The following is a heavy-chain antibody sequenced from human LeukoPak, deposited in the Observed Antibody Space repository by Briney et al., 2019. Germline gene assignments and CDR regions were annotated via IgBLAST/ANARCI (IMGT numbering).Heavy chain of an antibody. D-gene: IGHD3-3*01. CDR3: AREGKTYYDFWSGYYGHYFDY. V-gene: IGHV3-30-3*01. CDR1: GFTFSSYA. J-gene: IGHJ4*02. CDR2: ISYDGSNK. Sequence: PGRSLRLSCAASGFTFSSYAMHWVRQAPGKGLGWVAVISYDGSNKYYADSVKGRFTISRDNSKNTLYLQMNSLRAEDTAVYYCAREGKTYYDFWSGYYGHYFDYWGQGTLVTVSS.